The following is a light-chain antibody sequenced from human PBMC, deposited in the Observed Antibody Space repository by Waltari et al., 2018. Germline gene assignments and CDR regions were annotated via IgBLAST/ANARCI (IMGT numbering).Light chain of an antibody. V-gene: IGLV2-23*02. J-gene: IGLJ2*01. CDR1: RTDVGNYKR. Sequence: QSALTHPASVSGSPGPSIPISCTGTRTDVGNYKRVSWYQQHPGKAPTLMIYAVSKRPSGVSDRFSGSKSGDMASLTISGLQPEDEAEYFCTSYAGSSKGVFGGGTKVTVL. CDR2: AVS. CDR3: TSYAGSSKGV.